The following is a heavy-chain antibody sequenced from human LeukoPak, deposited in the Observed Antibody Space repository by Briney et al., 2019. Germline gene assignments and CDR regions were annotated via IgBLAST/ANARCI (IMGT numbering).Heavy chain of an antibody. Sequence: PSETLSLTCTVSGGSISSSSYYWGWIRQPPGKGLEWIGGIYYSGSTYYNPSLKSRVTISVDTSKNQFSLKLSSVTAADTAVYYCASGPHDYGDYWGQGTLVTVSS. V-gene: IGHV4-39*07. CDR2: IYYSGST. CDR1: GGSISSSSYY. CDR3: ASGPHDYGDY. J-gene: IGHJ4*02.